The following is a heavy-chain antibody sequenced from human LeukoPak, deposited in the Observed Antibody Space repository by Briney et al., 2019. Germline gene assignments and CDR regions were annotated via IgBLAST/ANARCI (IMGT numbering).Heavy chain of an antibody. V-gene: IGHV3-30*18. J-gene: IGHJ6*02. D-gene: IGHD6-19*01. CDR3: AKDRRGSSGWYHYYYGMDV. Sequence: GRSLRLSCAASGFTFSSYGMHWVRQALGKGLEWVAVVSYDGSNKYYADSVKGRFTISRDNSKNTLYLQMNSLRAEDTAVYYCAKDRRGSSGWYHYYYGMDVWGQGTTVTVSS. CDR1: GFTFSSYG. CDR2: VSYDGSNK.